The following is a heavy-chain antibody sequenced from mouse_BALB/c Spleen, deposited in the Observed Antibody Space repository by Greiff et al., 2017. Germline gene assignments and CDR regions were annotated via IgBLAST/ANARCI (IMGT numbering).Heavy chain of an antibody. CDR1: GYAFSSSW. CDR3: ARADYGSSYGFAY. V-gene: IGHV1-82*01. D-gene: IGHD1-1*01. Sequence: VKVVESGPELVKPGASVKISCKASGYAFSSSWMNWVKQRPGQGLEWIGRIYPGDGDTNYNGKFKGKATLTADKSSSTAYMQLSSLTSVDSAVYFCARADYGSSYGFAYWGQGTLVTVSA. J-gene: IGHJ3*01. CDR2: IYPGDGDT.